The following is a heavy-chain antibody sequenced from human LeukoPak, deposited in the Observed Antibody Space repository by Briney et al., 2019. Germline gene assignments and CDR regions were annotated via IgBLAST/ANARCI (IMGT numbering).Heavy chain of an antibody. CDR3: AKDSYDSSGYYRIRYYYGMDV. CDR2: IWYDGSNK. D-gene: IGHD3-22*01. CDR1: GFTFSSYG. Sequence: PGRSLRLSCAASGFTFSSYGMHWVRQAPGKGLEWVAVIWYDGSNKYYADSVKGRFTISRDNSKNTLYLQMNSLRAEDTAVYYCAKDSYDSSGYYRIRYYYGMDVWGQGTTVTVSS. V-gene: IGHV3-33*06. J-gene: IGHJ6*02.